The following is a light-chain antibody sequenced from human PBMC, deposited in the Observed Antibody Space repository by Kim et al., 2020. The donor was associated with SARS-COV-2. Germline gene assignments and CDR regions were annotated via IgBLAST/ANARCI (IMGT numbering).Light chain of an antibody. CDR2: GAS. Sequence: EIVMTQSPATLSVSPGERATLSCRASQGVSTNLAWYQQKPGQAPRLLIYGASTRATGIPARFSGSGSGTEFTLTSSSLQYEDFAVYYWQQYNNWPPLTFGEGTKVDIK. V-gene: IGKV3-15*01. CDR1: QGVSTN. J-gene: IGKJ4*01. CDR3: QQYNNWPPLT.